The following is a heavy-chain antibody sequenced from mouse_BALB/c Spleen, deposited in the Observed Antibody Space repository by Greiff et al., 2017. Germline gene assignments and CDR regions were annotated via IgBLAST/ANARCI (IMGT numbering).Heavy chain of an antibody. Sequence: QVQLKESGPGLVAPSQSLSITCTVSGFSLTGYGVNWVRQPPGKGLEWLGMIWGDGSTDYNSALKSRLSISKDNSKSQVFLKMNSLQTDDTARYYCARDGNYPYWYFDVWGAGTTVTVSS. CDR2: IWGDGST. J-gene: IGHJ1*01. V-gene: IGHV2-6-7*01. D-gene: IGHD2-1*01. CDR3: ARDGNYPYWYFDV. CDR1: GFSLTGYG.